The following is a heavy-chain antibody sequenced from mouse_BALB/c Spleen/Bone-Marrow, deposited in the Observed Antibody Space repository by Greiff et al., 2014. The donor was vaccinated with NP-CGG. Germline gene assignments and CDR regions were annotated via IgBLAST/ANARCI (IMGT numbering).Heavy chain of an antibody. CDR3: TRFWDEAY. Sequence: QVQPQQSGAELVKPGASVKLSCKASGYTFTNYYMYWVKQRPGQGLEWIGEINPRNGGTNFNEKFERKATLTVDKSSSTAYMKLNSLTSEDSAVYYCTRFWDEAYRGQGTLVTVSA. CDR2: INPRNGGT. J-gene: IGHJ3*01. V-gene: IGHV1S81*02. D-gene: IGHD4-1*01. CDR1: GYTFTNYY.